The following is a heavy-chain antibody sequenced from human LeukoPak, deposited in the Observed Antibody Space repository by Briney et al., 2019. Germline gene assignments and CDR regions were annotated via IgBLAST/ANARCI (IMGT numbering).Heavy chain of an antibody. J-gene: IGHJ5*02. CDR2: IIPIFGTA. V-gene: IGHV1-69*05. CDR1: RGTFSSYA. Sequence: GSSVKVSCKASRGTFSSYAISWVRQAPGQGLEWMGGIIPIFGTANYAQKFQGRVTITTDESTSTAYMELSSLRSEDTAVYYCARDTDPYYYDSSGSNWFDPWGQGTLVTVSS. CDR3: ARDTDPYYYDSSGSNWFDP. D-gene: IGHD3-22*01.